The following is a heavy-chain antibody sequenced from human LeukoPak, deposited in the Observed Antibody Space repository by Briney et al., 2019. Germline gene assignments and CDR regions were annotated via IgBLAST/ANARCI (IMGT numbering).Heavy chain of an antibody. CDR2: IYYSGST. D-gene: IGHD5-18*01. J-gene: IGHJ4*02. Sequence: PSETLSLTCTVSGGSISSYYWSWIRQPPGKGLEWIGYIYYSGSTNYNPSLKSRVTISVDTSKNQFSLKLSSVTAADTAVYYCARVVYSYGSSFDYWGQGTLVIVSS. CDR3: ARVVYSYGSSFDY. V-gene: IGHV4-59*01. CDR1: GGSISSYY.